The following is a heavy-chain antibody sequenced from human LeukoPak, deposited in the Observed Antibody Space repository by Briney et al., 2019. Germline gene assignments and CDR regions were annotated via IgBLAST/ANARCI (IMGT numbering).Heavy chain of an antibody. D-gene: IGHD3-10*01. J-gene: IGHJ4*02. CDR3: AKLGVDYYGSGSLIDY. Sequence: GGSLRLSCAASGFTFSSYGMHWVRQAPGKGLEWVAVISYDGSNKYYADSVKGRFTISRDNSKNTLYLQMNSLRAEDTAVYYCAKLGVDYYGSGSLIDYWGQGTLVTVSS. CDR1: GFTFSSYG. CDR2: ISYDGSNK. V-gene: IGHV3-30*18.